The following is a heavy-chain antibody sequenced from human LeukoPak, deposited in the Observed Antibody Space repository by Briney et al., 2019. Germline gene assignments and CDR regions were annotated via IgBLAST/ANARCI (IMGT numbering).Heavy chain of an antibody. CDR3: ARGPFGYSGYDYMDV. D-gene: IGHD5-12*01. Sequence: SSLKVVCKASGWTFGGYGMSVVLQAPGQSLEWMGGIIPIFGTANYAQRFQGRVTITTDESTSTAYMELSSLRSEDTAVYYCARGPFGYSGYDYMDVWGKGTTVTVSS. CDR2: IIPIFGTA. J-gene: IGHJ6*03. CDR1: GWTFGGYG. V-gene: IGHV1-69*05.